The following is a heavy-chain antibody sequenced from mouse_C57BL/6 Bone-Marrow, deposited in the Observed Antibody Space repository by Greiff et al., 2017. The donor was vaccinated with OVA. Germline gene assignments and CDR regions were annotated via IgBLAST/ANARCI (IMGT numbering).Heavy chain of an antibody. Sequence: VQLQQSGAELARPGASVKLSCKASGYTFTSYGISWVKQRTGQGLEWIGEIYPSSGNTYYNEKFKGKATLTADKSSSTAYMELRSLTSEDSAVYFCAKGDDYDGGWFAYWGQGTLVTVSA. CDR2: IYPSSGNT. J-gene: IGHJ3*01. CDR3: AKGDDYDGGWFAY. CDR1: GYTFTSYG. D-gene: IGHD2-4*01. V-gene: IGHV1-81*01.